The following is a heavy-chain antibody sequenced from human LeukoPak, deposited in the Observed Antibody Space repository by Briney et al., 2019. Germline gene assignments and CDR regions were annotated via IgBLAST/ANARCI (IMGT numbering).Heavy chain of an antibody. J-gene: IGHJ4*02. CDR3: ASLGYCSGGSCYARRDY. V-gene: IGHV3-20*04. CDR1: GFTFDDYG. D-gene: IGHD2-15*01. CDR2: INWNGGST. Sequence: GGSLRLSCEASGFTFDDYGMSWVRQAPGKGLEWVSGINWNGGSTGYADSVKGRFTTSRDNAKNSLYLQMNSLRAEDTALYYCASLGYCSGGSCYARRDYWGQGTLVTVSS.